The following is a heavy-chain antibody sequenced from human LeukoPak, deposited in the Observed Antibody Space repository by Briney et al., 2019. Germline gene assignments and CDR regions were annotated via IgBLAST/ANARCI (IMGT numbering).Heavy chain of an antibody. Sequence: PSETLSLTCAVYGGSFSGYYWSWIRQPPGKGLEWIGEINHSGSTNYNPSLKSRVTISVDTSKNQFSLKLSSVTAADTAVYYCAGIDYGDYPYPDYWGQGTLVTVSS. V-gene: IGHV4-34*01. CDR1: GGSFSGYY. CDR3: AGIDYGDYPYPDY. CDR2: INHSGST. D-gene: IGHD4-17*01. J-gene: IGHJ4*02.